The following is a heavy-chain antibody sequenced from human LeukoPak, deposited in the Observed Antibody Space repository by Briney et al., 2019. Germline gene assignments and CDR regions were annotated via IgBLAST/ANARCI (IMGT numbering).Heavy chain of an antibody. V-gene: IGHV1-69*04. J-gene: IGHJ6*02. CDR2: IISILGIA. CDR3: ARDGIAVAGTRVYYYYGMDV. CDR1: GGTFSSYA. D-gene: IGHD6-19*01. Sequence: SVKVSCKASGGTFSSYANSWVRQAPGQGLEWMGRIISILGIANYAQKFQGRVTITADKSTSTAYMELSSLRSEDTAVYYCARDGIAVAGTRVYYYYGMDVWGQGTTVTVSS.